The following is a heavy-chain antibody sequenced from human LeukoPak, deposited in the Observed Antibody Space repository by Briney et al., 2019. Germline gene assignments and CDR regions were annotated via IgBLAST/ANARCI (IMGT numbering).Heavy chain of an antibody. CDR3: AREVQLVRRWFDP. Sequence: ASVKVSCKASGYTFTSYYMHWVRQAPGQGLEWMGIINPSGGSTSYAQKFQGRVTMTTDTSTSTAYMELRSLRSDDTAVYYCAREVQLVRRWFDPWGQGTLVTVSS. J-gene: IGHJ5*02. CDR2: INPSGGST. CDR1: GYTFTSYY. D-gene: IGHD6-13*01. V-gene: IGHV1-46*01.